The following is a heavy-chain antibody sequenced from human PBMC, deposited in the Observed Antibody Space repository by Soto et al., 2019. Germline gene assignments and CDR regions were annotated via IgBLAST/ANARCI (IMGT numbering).Heavy chain of an antibody. CDR3: AIYRFTANWAYFAY. V-gene: IGHV4-31*11. J-gene: IGHJ4*02. CDR1: GVFIASDAYY. D-gene: IGHD1-1*01. CDR2: VSHRGNT. Sequence: SETLSVTCGVSGVFIASDAYYWGWIRHHPGKGLEWIGYVSHRGNTYYNPSLKSRLTISLDTSKNQFYLHLTSVTAADTAVYYCAIYRFTANWAYFAYWGQGSHVTV.